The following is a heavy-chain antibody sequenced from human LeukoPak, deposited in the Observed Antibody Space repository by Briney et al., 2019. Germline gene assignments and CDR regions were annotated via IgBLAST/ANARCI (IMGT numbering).Heavy chain of an antibody. CDR2: INHSGST. D-gene: IGHD6-13*01. Sequence: PSETLSLTCAVYGGSFSGYYWSWIRQPPGKGLEWIGEINHSGSTNYNPSLKSRVTISVDTSKNQFSLKLSSVTAADTAVYYCARIPRIAAAGPKFDYGGQGTLVTVSS. CDR1: GGSFSGYY. V-gene: IGHV4-34*01. J-gene: IGHJ4*02. CDR3: ARIPRIAAAGPKFDY.